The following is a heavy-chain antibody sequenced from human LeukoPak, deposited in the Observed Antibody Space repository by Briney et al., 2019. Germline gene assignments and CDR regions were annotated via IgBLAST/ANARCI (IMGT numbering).Heavy chain of an antibody. CDR3: ARQYCSGGSCYPNAFDI. Sequence: GESLKISCKGSGYSCTSYWIGWVRQMPGKGLEWMGIIYPGDSDTRYSPSFQGQVTISADKSISTAYLQWSSLKASDTAMYYCARQYCSGGSCYPNAFDIWGQGTMVTVSS. D-gene: IGHD2-15*01. V-gene: IGHV5-51*01. CDR2: IYPGDSDT. CDR1: GYSCTSYW. J-gene: IGHJ3*02.